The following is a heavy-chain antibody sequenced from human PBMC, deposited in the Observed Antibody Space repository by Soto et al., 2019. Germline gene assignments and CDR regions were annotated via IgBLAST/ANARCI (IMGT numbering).Heavy chain of an antibody. J-gene: IGHJ6*02. Sequence: SESLSLTCTVSGGSISSYYWSWIRQPPGKGLEWIGYIYYSGSTNYNPSLKSRVTISVDTSKNQFSLKLSSVTAADTAVYYCARVGDCSGGSCYYYYYGMDVWGQGTTVTVSS. D-gene: IGHD2-15*01. CDR3: ARVGDCSGGSCYYYYYGMDV. CDR1: GGSISSYY. CDR2: IYYSGST. V-gene: IGHV4-59*01.